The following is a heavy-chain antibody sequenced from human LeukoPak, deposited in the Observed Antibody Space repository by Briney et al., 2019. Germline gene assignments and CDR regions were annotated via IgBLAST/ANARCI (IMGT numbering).Heavy chain of an antibody. V-gene: IGHV4-34*01. Sequence: PSETLSLTCAVYGGSFSGYYWSWIRQPPGKGLEWIGEINHSGSTNYNPSLKSRVTISVDTSKNQFSLKLSSVTAADTAVYYCASNDYGGNLDFDYWGQGTLVTVSS. D-gene: IGHD4-23*01. CDR2: INHSGST. J-gene: IGHJ4*02. CDR3: ASNDYGGNLDFDY. CDR1: GGSFSGYY.